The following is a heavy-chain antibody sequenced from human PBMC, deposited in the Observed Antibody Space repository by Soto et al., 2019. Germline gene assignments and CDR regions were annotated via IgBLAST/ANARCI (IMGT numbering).Heavy chain of an antibody. J-gene: IGHJ4*02. CDR3: ARGGSAVLLSCDY. D-gene: IGHD5-12*01. CDR2: IWYDGSNK. V-gene: IGHV3-33*01. CDR1: GFTFSSYG. Sequence: GGSLRLSCAASGFTFSSYGMHWVRQAPGKGLEWVAVIWYDGSNKYYADSVKGRFTISRDNSKNTLYLQMNSLRAEDTAVYYCARGGSAVLLSCDYWGQGTLVTVSS.